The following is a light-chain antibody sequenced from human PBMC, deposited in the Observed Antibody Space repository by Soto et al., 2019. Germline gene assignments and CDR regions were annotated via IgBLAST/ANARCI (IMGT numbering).Light chain of an antibody. CDR1: ISNIGAHYD. CDR2: GNS. Sequence: QSFLTQPPSVSGARGQRFTISCTGSISNIGAHYDVHWYQQLPGTAPKLLIYGNSNRPSGVPDRFSGSKSGTSASLAITGLQAEDEADYYCQSYDNSLSVYVFGTGTKVTVL. J-gene: IGLJ1*01. V-gene: IGLV1-40*01. CDR3: QSYDNSLSVYV.